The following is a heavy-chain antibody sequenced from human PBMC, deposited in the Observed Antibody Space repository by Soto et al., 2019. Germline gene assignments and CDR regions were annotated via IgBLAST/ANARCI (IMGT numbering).Heavy chain of an antibody. Sequence: QVQLQQWGAGLLKPSETLSLTCAVYGGSFSGYYWSWIRQPPGKGLEWIGEVNHSGSTNYNPSLMSRVTISVDTSKNQFSLKLCSVTAADPAVYYCVRAQYDSDGSGRPHRPHYYYYVDVWGKGTTVTASS. V-gene: IGHV4-34*01. CDR2: VNHSGST. CDR1: GGSFSGYY. CDR3: VRAQYDSDGSGRPHRPHYYYYVDV. J-gene: IGHJ6*03. D-gene: IGHD3-10*01.